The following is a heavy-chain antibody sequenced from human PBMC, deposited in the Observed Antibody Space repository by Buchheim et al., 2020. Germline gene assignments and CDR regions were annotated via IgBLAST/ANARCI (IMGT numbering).Heavy chain of an antibody. Sequence: VQLVESGGGVVQPGRSLRLSCAASGFTFTTSPMSWVRQAPGKGLEWVSAISASGAGTSYADSVKGRFTMSRDNSKNTLYLQMNSLRVEDTAVYYCAKNSVHGDWPEYWGQGTL. CDR1: GFTFTTSP. D-gene: IGHD4-17*01. CDR2: ISASGAGT. V-gene: IGHV3-23*04. CDR3: AKNSVHGDWPEY. J-gene: IGHJ4*02.